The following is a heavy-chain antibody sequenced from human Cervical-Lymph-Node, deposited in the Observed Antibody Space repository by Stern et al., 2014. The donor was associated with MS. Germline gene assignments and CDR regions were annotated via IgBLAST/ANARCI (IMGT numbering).Heavy chain of an antibody. D-gene: IGHD6-6*01. Sequence: QVQLQESGPGLVKPSGTLSLTCAVSGGSISSSNWWCWVRQPPGKGLEWIGEIYHSGGTNYNPSLKSRVTITVDKSKNQFSLKLGSVTAADTAVYYCAREGYSSSYDAFDIWGQGTMVTVSS. CDR1: GGSISSSNW. J-gene: IGHJ3*02. CDR2: IYHSGGT. CDR3: AREGYSSSYDAFDI. V-gene: IGHV4-4*02.